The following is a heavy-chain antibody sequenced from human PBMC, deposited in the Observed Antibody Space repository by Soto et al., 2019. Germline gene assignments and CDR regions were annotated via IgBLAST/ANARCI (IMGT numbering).Heavy chain of an antibody. J-gene: IGHJ4*02. V-gene: IGHV3-30-3*01. CDR2: ISYDGSNK. CDR3: ARGRRYYGSGTAVGY. CDR1: GYTFSSYA. D-gene: IGHD3-10*01. Sequence: QVQLVESGGGVVQPGRSLRLSCAASGYTFSSYAMHWVRQAPGKGLEWVAVISYDGSNKYYADSVKGRFTISRDNSKNTLYLQMNSLRAEDTAVYYCARGRRYYGSGTAVGYWGQGTLVTVSS.